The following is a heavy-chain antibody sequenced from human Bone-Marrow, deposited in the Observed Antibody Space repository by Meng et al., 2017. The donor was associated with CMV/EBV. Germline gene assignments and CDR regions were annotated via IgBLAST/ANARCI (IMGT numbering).Heavy chain of an antibody. D-gene: IGHD3-3*01. CDR3: ARLRFLEWLSL. Sequence: GESLKISCAASGFTFSSYSMNWVRQAPGKGLEWVSSISSSSSYIYYADSVKGRFTISRDNAKNSLYLQMNSLRAEDTAVYYCARLRFLEWLSLWGQGTLVTFYS. CDR2: ISSSSSYI. V-gene: IGHV3-21*01. CDR1: GFTFSSYS. J-gene: IGHJ4*02.